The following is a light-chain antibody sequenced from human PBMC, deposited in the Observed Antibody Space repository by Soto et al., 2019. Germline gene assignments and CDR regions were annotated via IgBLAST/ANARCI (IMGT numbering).Light chain of an antibody. CDR2: GAS. J-gene: IGKJ1*01. CDR1: QSVRSSY. V-gene: IGKV3-20*01. CDR3: QQHDIVPIT. Sequence: EIVLTQSPGTLSLSPGERATLYCRASQSVRSSYLAGYQQKPGQAPRLHISGASRSATGIPDRFSGAGSGTDFTLTIRRLEPEDFAFYYCQQHDIVPITFGQGTKGDIK.